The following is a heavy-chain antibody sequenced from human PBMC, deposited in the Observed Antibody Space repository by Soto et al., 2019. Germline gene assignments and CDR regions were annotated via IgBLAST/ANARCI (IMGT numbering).Heavy chain of an antibody. CDR3: ARDGPDSSGYYRLLDY. J-gene: IGHJ4*02. D-gene: IGHD3-22*01. CDR1: GFTFSSYS. CDR2: ISSSSSYI. Sequence: EVPLVESGGGLVKPGGSLRLSCAASGFTFSSYSMNWVRQAPGKGLEWVSSISSSSSYIYYADSVKGRFTISRDNAKXXLYLQMNSLRAEDTAVYYCARDGPDSSGYYRLLDYWGQGTLVTVSS. V-gene: IGHV3-21*01.